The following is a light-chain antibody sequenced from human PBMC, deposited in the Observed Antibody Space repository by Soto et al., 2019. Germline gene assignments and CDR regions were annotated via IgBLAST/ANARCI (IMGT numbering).Light chain of an antibody. CDR1: QDISHY. CDR3: QQYETFSGT. J-gene: IGKJ1*01. Sequence: DIQMTQSPSSLSASVGDTVTITCQASQDISHYLNWYQQKPGKALKLLIYDASNLHPGVPSRFRGSGSGTEFSFNITSLQPDDFATYYCQQYETFSGTFGPGTKV. V-gene: IGKV1-33*01. CDR2: DAS.